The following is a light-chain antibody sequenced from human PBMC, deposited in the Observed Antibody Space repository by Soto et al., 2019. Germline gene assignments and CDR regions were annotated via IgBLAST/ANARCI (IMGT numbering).Light chain of an antibody. CDR2: DAS. Sequence: EIVLTQSPATLSLSPGERATLSCRASQSIHSYLGWYQQKPGQAPRLLIYDASKRATGIPDRFSGSGSGTDFALTISSLEPEDVAVYYCQQRNDLPRGLTFGGGTKVEIK. J-gene: IGKJ4*01. CDR1: QSIHSY. CDR3: QQRNDLPRGLT. V-gene: IGKV3-11*01.